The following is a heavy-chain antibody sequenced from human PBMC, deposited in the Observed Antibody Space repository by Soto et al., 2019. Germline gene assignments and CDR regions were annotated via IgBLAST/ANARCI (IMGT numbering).Heavy chain of an antibody. CDR1: GGTFGNSA. CDR2: IVPMFGTA. D-gene: IGHD3-3*01. J-gene: IGHJ5*02. Sequence: QVQLVQSGAEVKKPGSSVNVSCKTSGGTFGNSAVTWVRQAPGQGLEWLGGIVPMFGTANYAQKFQGRDTITAEGSTITAYMELSSLKTDDTAVYYCEGDGVPHSAFWSGPVGGGGFDPWGQGTLVTVSS. CDR3: EGDGVPHSAFWSGPVGGGGFDP. V-gene: IGHV1-69*12.